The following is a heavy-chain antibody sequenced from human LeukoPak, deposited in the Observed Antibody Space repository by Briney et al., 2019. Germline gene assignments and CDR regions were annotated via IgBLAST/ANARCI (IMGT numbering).Heavy chain of an antibody. Sequence: GGSLRLSCAASGFTFSSYAMSWVRQAPGKGLGWVSAISGSGGSTYYADSVKGRFTISRDNSKNTLYLQMNSLRAEDTAVYYCAKAYDSSGYYPPYFDYWGQGTLVTVSS. D-gene: IGHD3-22*01. V-gene: IGHV3-23*01. CDR2: ISGSGGST. CDR3: AKAYDSSGYYPPYFDY. CDR1: GFTFSSYA. J-gene: IGHJ4*02.